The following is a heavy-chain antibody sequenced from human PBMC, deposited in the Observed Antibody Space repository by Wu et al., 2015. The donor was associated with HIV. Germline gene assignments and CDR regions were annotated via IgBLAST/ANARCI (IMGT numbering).Heavy chain of an antibody. Sequence: QVQLVQSGAGVKKPGASVKVSCKASGYTFTSYYMHWVRQAPGQGLEWMGIINPSGGSTSYAQKFQGRVTMTRDTSTSTVYMELSSLRSEDTAVYYCALKGPCSGGSCYGNYFDYWGQGTLVTVSS. CDR2: INPSGGST. CDR3: ALKGPCSGGSCYGNYFDY. CDR1: GYTFTSYY. D-gene: IGHD2-15*01. J-gene: IGHJ4*02. V-gene: IGHV1-46*01.